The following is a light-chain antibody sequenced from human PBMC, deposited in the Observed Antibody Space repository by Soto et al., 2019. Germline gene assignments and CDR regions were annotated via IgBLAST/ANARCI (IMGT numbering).Light chain of an antibody. J-gene: IGKJ2*01. V-gene: IGKV3-11*01. CDR3: QQRSNWPRT. Sequence: EIVLTQSPATLSLSPGERATLSCRASQSVSSYIAWYQQKPGQAPSLLIYDASNRATGIPARFSGSGSGTDFTLTISSLEPEDFAVYYCQQRSNWPRTFGQGTKLEIK. CDR2: DAS. CDR1: QSVSSY.